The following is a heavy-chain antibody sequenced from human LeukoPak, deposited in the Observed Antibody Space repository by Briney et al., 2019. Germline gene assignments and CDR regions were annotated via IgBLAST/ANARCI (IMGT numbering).Heavy chain of an antibody. CDR3: TTDDWRERGYSYGRTDY. CDR1: GFTFSNAW. Sequence: GGSLRLSCAASGFTFSNAWMSWVRQAPGKGLEWVGRIKSKTDGGTTDYAAPVKGRFTISRDDSKNTLYLQMNSLKTEDTAVYYCTTDDWRERGYSYGRTDYWGQGTLVTVSS. V-gene: IGHV3-15*01. J-gene: IGHJ4*02. D-gene: IGHD5-18*01. CDR2: IKSKTDGGTT.